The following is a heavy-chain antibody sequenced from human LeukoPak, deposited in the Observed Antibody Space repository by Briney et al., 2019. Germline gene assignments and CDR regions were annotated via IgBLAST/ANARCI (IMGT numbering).Heavy chain of an antibody. J-gene: IGHJ4*02. V-gene: IGHV3-53*01. D-gene: IGHD3-10*01. CDR2: IYSGGTT. Sequence: GGSLRLSCAASGFTVSSNYMSWVRQAPGRGLEWVSLIYSGGTTYYADSVKGRFTISRDNSKSAVYVQMNSLRVDDTAVYYCAKGYYGSGSHYNAIENWGQGTLVTVSS. CDR1: GFTVSSNY. CDR3: AKGYYGSGSHYNAIEN.